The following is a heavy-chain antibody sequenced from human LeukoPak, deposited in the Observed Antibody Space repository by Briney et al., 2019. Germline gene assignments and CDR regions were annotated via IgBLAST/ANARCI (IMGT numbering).Heavy chain of an antibody. CDR2: IYYSGST. D-gene: IGHD2/OR15-2a*01. CDR1: GGSISSSSYY. CDR3: ARRPAYLGYHYYFDY. V-gene: IGHV4-39*01. J-gene: IGHJ4*02. Sequence: SETLSLTCTVSGGSISSSSYYWGWIRQPPGKGLEWIGSIYYSGSTYYNPSLKSRVTISVDTSKNQFSLKLSSVTAADTAVYYCARRPAYLGYHYYFDYWGQGTLVTVSS.